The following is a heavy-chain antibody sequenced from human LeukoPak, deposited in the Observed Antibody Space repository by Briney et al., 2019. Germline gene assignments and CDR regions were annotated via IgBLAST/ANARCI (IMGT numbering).Heavy chain of an antibody. D-gene: IGHD3/OR15-3a*01. Sequence: PGGSLGLSCAVSGFSISSYAMSWVRQAPGKGLEWVSAVSATGSNTYYGDSVKGRFTISRDNAKNSLYLQMNSLRAEDTAVYYCARDDFNGDPAYWGQGTLVTVSS. CDR3: ARDDFNGDPAY. J-gene: IGHJ4*02. CDR1: GFSISSYA. V-gene: IGHV3-23*01. CDR2: VSATGSNT.